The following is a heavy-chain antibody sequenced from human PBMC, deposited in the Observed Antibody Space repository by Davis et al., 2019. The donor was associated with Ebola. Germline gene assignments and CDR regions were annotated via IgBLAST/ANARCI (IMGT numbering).Heavy chain of an antibody. J-gene: IGHJ6*02. CDR3: ARWAGGRDIVLVPAAYYYYGMDV. D-gene: IGHD2-2*01. CDR2: IYYSGIT. V-gene: IGHV4-39*01. CDR1: GGSIISSSSY. Sequence: SETLSLTCTVSGGSIISSSSYWGWIRQPPRKGLEWIGSIYYSGITYYNPSLKSRVTISVDTSKNQFSLKLRSVTAADTAVYYCARWAGGRDIVLVPAAYYYYGMDVWGQGTTVTVSS.